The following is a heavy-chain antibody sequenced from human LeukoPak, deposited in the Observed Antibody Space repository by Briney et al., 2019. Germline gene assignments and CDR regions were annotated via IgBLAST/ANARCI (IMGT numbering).Heavy chain of an antibody. J-gene: IGHJ4*02. D-gene: IGHD1-26*01. V-gene: IGHV3-7*01. CDR2: IKQDGSDK. CDR1: GFTFSSYW. Sequence: GGSLRLSCAASGFTFSSYWMDWVRRAPGKGVEWVANIKQDGSDKYYVDSVKGRFTISRDNAKNSVFLQMNSLRAEDTAVYYCSVSLNSWGQGNLVTVSS. CDR3: SVSLNS.